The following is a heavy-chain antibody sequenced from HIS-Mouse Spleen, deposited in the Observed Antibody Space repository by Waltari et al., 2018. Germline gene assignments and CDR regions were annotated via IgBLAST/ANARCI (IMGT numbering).Heavy chain of an antibody. J-gene: IGHJ4*02. V-gene: IGHV4-39*07. D-gene: IGHD6-19*01. Sequence: QLQLQESGPGLVKPSETLSLTCTVSGGSISSSSYYWGWIRQPPGKGLGWIGSNYYSGSTYYNPSLKSRVTISVDTSKTQFSLKLSSVTAADTAVYYCAREGYSSGRYEDYWGQGTLVTVSS. CDR2: NYYSGST. CDR3: AREGYSSGRYEDY. CDR1: GGSISSSSYY.